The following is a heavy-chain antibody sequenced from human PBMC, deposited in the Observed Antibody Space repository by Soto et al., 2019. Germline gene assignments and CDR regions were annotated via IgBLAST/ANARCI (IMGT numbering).Heavy chain of an antibody. Sequence: SVKVSCKASGYTFTSYGIHWVRQAPGQRLEWMGWINAANGDTKYSPKFQGRVTITRDTSASTAYMELSSLRSEDTAVYYCAREGGVGATHWGQGTLVTVSS. J-gene: IGHJ4*02. CDR2: INAANGDT. CDR3: AREGGVGATH. D-gene: IGHD1-26*01. V-gene: IGHV1-3*01. CDR1: GYTFTSYG.